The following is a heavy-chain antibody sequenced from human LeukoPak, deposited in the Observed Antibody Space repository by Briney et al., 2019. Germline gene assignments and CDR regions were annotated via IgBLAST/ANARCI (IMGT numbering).Heavy chain of an antibody. CDR1: GFPVSSYY. V-gene: IGHV3-53*01. J-gene: IGHJ4*02. Sequence: GGSLTLSCAASGFPVSSYYMSWVRQAPGKGLEWVSVIYSGGSTYYADSVKGRFTISRDTSKNPLYLQMNSLRAEDTAVYYCARSILTGYYYFDYWGQGTLVTVSS. CDR2: IYSGGST. CDR3: ARSILTGYYYFDY. D-gene: IGHD3-9*01.